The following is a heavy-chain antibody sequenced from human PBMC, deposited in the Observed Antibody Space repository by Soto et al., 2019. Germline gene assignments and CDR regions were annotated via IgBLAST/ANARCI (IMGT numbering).Heavy chain of an antibody. Sequence: GGSLRLSCAASGFTVSSNYMSWVRQAPGKGLEWVSVIYSGGSTYYADSVKGRFTISRHNSKNTLYLQMNSLRAEDTALYYCAKDMVRLTARPGEHYGMDVWGQGTTVTVSS. CDR2: IYSGGST. D-gene: IGHD6-6*01. V-gene: IGHV3-53*04. CDR3: AKDMVRLTARPGEHYGMDV. J-gene: IGHJ6*02. CDR1: GFTVSSNY.